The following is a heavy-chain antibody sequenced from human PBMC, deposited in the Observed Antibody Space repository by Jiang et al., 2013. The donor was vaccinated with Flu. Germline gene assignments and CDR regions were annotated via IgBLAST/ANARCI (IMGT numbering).Heavy chain of an antibody. CDR2: IKQDGSEK. Sequence: VANIKQDGSEKYYVDSVKGRFTISRDNAKNSLYLQMNSLRAEDTAVYYCARREDYYDSSGYYYGPQNAFDIWGQGTMVTVSS. CDR3: ARREDYYDSSGYYYGPQNAFDI. J-gene: IGHJ3*02. D-gene: IGHD3-22*01. V-gene: IGHV3-7*04.